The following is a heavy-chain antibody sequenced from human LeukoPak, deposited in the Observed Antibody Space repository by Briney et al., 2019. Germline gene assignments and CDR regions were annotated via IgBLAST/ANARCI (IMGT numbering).Heavy chain of an antibody. CDR2: ISSSSSYI. J-gene: IGHJ4*02. Sequence: PGGSLRLSCAASGFTFSSYSMNWVRQAPGKGLEWVSSISSSSSYIYYADSVKGRFTISRDNAKNSLYLQMNSLRAEDTAVYYCARGVVTAIPIPQIDYWGQGTLVTVSS. CDR1: GFTFSSYS. CDR3: ARGVVTAIPIPQIDY. V-gene: IGHV3-21*01. D-gene: IGHD2-21*02.